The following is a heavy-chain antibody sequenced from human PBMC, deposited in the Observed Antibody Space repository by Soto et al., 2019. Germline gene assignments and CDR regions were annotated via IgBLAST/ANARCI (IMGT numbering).Heavy chain of an antibody. D-gene: IGHD4-4*01. CDR1: GFTFSSYS. CDR2: ISSSSSHI. Sequence: GGSLRLSCAASGFTFSSYSMNWVRQAPGKGLEWASSISSSSSHIYYADSVKGRFTISRDNAKNSLYLQMSSLRADDTAVYYCARDKERTTINFDYWGQGSLVTVSS. J-gene: IGHJ4*02. CDR3: ARDKERTTINFDY. V-gene: IGHV3-21*01.